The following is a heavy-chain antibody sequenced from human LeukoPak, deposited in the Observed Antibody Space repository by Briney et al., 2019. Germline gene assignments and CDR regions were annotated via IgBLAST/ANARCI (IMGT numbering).Heavy chain of an antibody. CDR1: GGSISSGGYS. D-gene: IGHD2-2*01. Sequence: PSQTLSLTCPVSGGSISSGGYSWSWIRQPPGKGLEWIGYIYYSGSTNYNPSLKSRVTISVDTSKNQFSLKLSSVTAADTAVYYCARGSEKYQLLYYFDYWGQGTLVTVSS. CDR3: ARGSEKYQLLYYFDY. CDR2: IYYSGST. J-gene: IGHJ4*02. V-gene: IGHV4-30-4*07.